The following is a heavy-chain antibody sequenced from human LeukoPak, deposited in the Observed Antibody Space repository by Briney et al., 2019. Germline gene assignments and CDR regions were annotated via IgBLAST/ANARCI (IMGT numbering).Heavy chain of an antibody. V-gene: IGHV3-48*03. Sequence: GGSLGLSCAASGFTFSSYEMNWVRQAPGKGLEWVSYISSSGSTIYYADSVKGRFTISRDNAKNSLYLQMNSLRAEDTAVYYCARDRGERSRLWTFDPWGQGTLVTVSS. J-gene: IGHJ5*02. D-gene: IGHD4/OR15-4a*01. CDR1: GFTFSSYE. CDR3: ARDRGERSRLWTFDP. CDR2: ISSSGSTI.